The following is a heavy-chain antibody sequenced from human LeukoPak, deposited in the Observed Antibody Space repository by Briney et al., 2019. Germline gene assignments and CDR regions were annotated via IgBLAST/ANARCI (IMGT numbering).Heavy chain of an antibody. CDR1: GGSFSGYY. J-gene: IGHJ5*02. CDR3: ARAKGNWFDP. Sequence: SETLSLTCAVYGGSFSGYYWSWIRQPPGKGLEWIGEINHSGSTNYNPSLKSRITISLDTSKNQFSLKLTSMTAADTAVYYCARAKGNWFDPWGQGTLVTVSS. CDR2: INHSGST. V-gene: IGHV4-34*09.